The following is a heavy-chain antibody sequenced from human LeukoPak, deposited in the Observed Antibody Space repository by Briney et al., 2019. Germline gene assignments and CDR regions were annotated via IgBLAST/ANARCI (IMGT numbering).Heavy chain of an antibody. CDR2: ISYDGSNK. D-gene: IGHD3-22*01. J-gene: IGHJ4*03. CDR1: GFTFSSYA. V-gene: IGHV3-30-3*01. CDR3: AITYTHYYDSSHFDY. Sequence: GGSLRLSCAASGFTFSSYAMHWVRQAPGKGLEWVAVISYDGSNKYYADSVKGRFTISRDNSKNTLYLQMNSLRAEDTAVYYCAITYTHYYDSSHFDYWGQGTTVTVSS.